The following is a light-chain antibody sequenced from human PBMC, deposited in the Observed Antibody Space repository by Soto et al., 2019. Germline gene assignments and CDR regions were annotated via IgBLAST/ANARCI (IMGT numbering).Light chain of an antibody. J-gene: IGLJ1*01. Sequence: QSVLTQPASVSGSPGQSITISCTGTNNLVSWYQQHPGKAPKVVVYEGTKRPSGVSNRFSGSNSGGTASLAISGLQAKDEADYYCSSYTSSSTLPFGTGTKVTVL. CDR2: EGT. CDR1: NNL. CDR3: SSYTSSSTLP. V-gene: IGLV2-14*02.